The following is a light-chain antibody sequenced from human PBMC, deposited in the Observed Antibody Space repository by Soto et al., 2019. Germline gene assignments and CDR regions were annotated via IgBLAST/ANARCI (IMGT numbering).Light chain of an antibody. CDR2: EVS. CDR3: SSFTSTNALV. CDR1: RLDIDAYDF. J-gene: IGLJ1*01. Sequence: TQPASVSGSPGQSITISCTGSRLDIDAYDFVSWYQQHPGKAPRLIIYEVSNRPSGISNRFSGSKSGITASLTISGLQAEDEADYYCSSFTSTNALVFGAGTKVTVL. V-gene: IGLV2-14*01.